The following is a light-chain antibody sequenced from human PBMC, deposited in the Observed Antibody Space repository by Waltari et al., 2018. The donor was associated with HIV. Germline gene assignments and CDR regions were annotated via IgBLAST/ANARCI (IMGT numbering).Light chain of an antibody. CDR2: DVT. CDR3: CSYAGRYTSYV. V-gene: IGLV2-11*01. Sequence: QSALTQPRSVSGSPGPSVTISCTGTSSDVGDYNYVSWYQQHPGKAPKLMIYDVTKRPAGVRDRFSGAKSGNTASLTIAGLQAEDEADYYCCSYAGRYTSYVFGTETKVTVL. J-gene: IGLJ1*01. CDR1: SSDVGDYNY.